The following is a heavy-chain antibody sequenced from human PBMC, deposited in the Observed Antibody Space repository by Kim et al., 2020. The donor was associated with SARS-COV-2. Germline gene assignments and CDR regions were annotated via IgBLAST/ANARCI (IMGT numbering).Heavy chain of an antibody. J-gene: IGHJ4*02. CDR3: ARRGREYSGRSRAGYYFDY. D-gene: IGHD1-26*01. V-gene: IGHV4-39*01. CDR2: IYYSGST. Sequence: SETLSLTCTVSGGSISSSSYYWGWIRQPPGKGLEWIGSIYYSGSTYYNPSLKSRVTISVDTSKNQFSLKLSSVTAADTAVYYCARRGREYSGRSRAGYYFDYWGQGTLVTVSS. CDR1: GGSISSSSYY.